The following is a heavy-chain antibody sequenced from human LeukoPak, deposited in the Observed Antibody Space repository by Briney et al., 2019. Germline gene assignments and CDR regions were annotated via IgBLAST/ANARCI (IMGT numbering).Heavy chain of an antibody. CDR2: FSGSSGTT. V-gene: IGHV3-23*01. J-gene: IGHJ2*01. Sequence: GGSLRLSCAASGFTFSSYAMSWVRQAPGKGLEWVSAFSGSSGTTYYADSVKGRFTVSRDNSKNTLYLQMNSLRAEDTAVYYCAKEGKLLWFGELSSYWYFDLWGRGTLVTVSS. D-gene: IGHD3-10*01. CDR1: GFTFSSYA. CDR3: AKEGKLLWFGELSSYWYFDL.